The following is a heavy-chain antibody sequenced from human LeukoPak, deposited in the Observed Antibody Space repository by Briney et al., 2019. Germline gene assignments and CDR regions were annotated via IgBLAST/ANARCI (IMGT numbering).Heavy chain of an antibody. J-gene: IGHJ4*02. Sequence: PSETLSLTCTVSGASINTYNWSWIRQPPGKGLEWIGYIYYSGTTSYNPSLKTRVTISIDTSKNQFSLKLSSVTAADTAVYYCARVLRPMASQYYFDYWGQGTLVTVSS. D-gene: IGHD3-10*01. CDR3: ARVLRPMASQYYFDY. CDR1: GASINTYN. V-gene: IGHV4-59*01. CDR2: IYYSGTT.